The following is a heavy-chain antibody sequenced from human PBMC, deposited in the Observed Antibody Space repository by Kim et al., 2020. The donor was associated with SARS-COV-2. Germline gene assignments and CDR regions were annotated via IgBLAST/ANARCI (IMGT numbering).Heavy chain of an antibody. CDR3: AREAVAGSFDY. D-gene: IGHD6-19*01. V-gene: IGHV1-3*01. CDR1: GYTFTTFA. Sequence: ASVKVSCKASGYTFTTFALYWVRRAPGQRLEWMGWINGGNGNTRYSQKFQARVSITRDTSATTAYWELSGLRSEETAVYYCAREAVAGSFDYWGQGTLVTVSS. J-gene: IGHJ4*02. CDR2: INGGNGNT.